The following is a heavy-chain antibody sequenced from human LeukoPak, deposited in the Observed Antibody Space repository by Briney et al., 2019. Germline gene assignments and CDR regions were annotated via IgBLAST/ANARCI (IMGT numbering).Heavy chain of an antibody. CDR1: GFTFSSSG. Sequence: GGSLRLSCAASGFTFSSSGMTRVRQAPGKGLEWVSSITGSGASTYYADSVKGRFSISRDNSKNTLYLQMNSLRAEDTAVYYCANSSSWVLDDWGQGTLVTVSS. CDR3: ANSSSWVLDD. J-gene: IGHJ4*02. V-gene: IGHV3-23*01. CDR2: ITGSGAST. D-gene: IGHD6-6*01.